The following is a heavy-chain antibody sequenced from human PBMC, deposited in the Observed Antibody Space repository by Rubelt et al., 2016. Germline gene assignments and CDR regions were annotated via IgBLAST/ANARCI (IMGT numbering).Heavy chain of an antibody. D-gene: IGHD6-6*01. J-gene: IGHJ5*02. CDR3: ARGVRYSSSSLGWFDP. V-gene: IGHV4-31*02. Sequence: WKGLEWIGYIYYSGSTYYNPSLKSRVTISVDTSKNQFSLKLSSVTAADTAVYYCARGVRYSSSSLGWFDPWGQGTLVTVSS. CDR2: IYYSGST.